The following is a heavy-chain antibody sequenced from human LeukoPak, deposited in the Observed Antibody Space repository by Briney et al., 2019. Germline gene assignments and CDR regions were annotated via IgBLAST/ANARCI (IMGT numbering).Heavy chain of an antibody. CDR2: ISYDGSNK. Sequence: GGSLRLSCAASGFTFSSYAMHWVRQAPGKGLEWVAVISYDGSNKYYADSVKGRLTISRDNSKNTLYLQMNSLRAEDTAVYYCASGYGILTGALPTDPYGMDVWGQGTTVTVSS. V-gene: IGHV3-30-3*01. CDR3: ASGYGILTGALPTDPYGMDV. CDR1: GFTFSSYA. J-gene: IGHJ6*02. D-gene: IGHD3-9*01.